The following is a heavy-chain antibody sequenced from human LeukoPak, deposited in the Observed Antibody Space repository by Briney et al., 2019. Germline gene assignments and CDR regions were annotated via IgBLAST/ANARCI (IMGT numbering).Heavy chain of an antibody. CDR1: GGSISSSSYY. D-gene: IGHD2-21*02. Sequence: SETQSLTCTVSGGSISSSSYYWGWIRQPPGKGLEWIGSIYYSGSTYYNPSLKSRVTISVDTSKNQFSLKLSSVTAADTAVYYCTSCYSDWFDPWGQGTLVTVSS. CDR2: IYYSGST. V-gene: IGHV4-39*01. J-gene: IGHJ5*02. CDR3: TSCYSDWFDP.